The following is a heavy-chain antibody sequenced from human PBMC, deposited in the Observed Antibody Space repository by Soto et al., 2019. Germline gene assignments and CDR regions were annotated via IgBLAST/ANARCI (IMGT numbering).Heavy chain of an antibody. J-gene: IGHJ6*02. V-gene: IGHV3-30*18. D-gene: IGHD2-2*01. CDR1: GFTFSSYG. Sequence: GGSLRLSCAASGFTFSSYGMHWVRQAPGKGLEWVAVISYDGSNKYYADSVKGRFTISRDNSKNTLYLQMNSLRAEDTAVYYCAKVVVTDAHYYYYGMDVWGQGTTVTVSS. CDR2: ISYDGSNK. CDR3: AKVVVTDAHYYYYGMDV.